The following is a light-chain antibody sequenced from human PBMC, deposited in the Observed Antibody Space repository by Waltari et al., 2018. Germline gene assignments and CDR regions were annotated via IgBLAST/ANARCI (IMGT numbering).Light chain of an antibody. CDR2: KDI. V-gene: IGLV3-25*03. CDR3: QSADSSDMVY. Sequence: SHELTQSPSVSVSPGQTARITCSCATLPEHYAPWYQQQPGQAPVLIIYKDIERPSGIPERFSASTSGTIVTLTISGVRPEDEADYYCQSADSSDMVYFGGGTKLTVL. CDR1: TLPEHY. J-gene: IGLJ2*01.